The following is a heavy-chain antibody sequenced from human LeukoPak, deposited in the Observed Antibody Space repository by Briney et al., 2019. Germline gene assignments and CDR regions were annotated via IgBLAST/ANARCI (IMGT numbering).Heavy chain of an antibody. D-gene: IGHD6-19*01. CDR3: AREGSGWYGNFDY. CDR1: GYTFTGFH. Sequence: GASVKVSCKASGYTFTGFHIHWVRQAPGQGLEWMGWINPDSGGTNYAQKFQGRVTMTRDTSISTAYMEVSRLRSDDTAVYYCAREGSGWYGNFDYWGQGTLVTVSS. V-gene: IGHV1-2*02. CDR2: INPDSGGT. J-gene: IGHJ4*02.